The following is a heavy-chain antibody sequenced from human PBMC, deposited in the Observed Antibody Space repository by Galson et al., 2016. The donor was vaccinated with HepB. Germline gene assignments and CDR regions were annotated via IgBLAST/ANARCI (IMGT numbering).Heavy chain of an antibody. V-gene: IGHV1-18*03. D-gene: IGHD3-3*01. J-gene: IGHJ6*02. CDR2: ISTYNRNT. Sequence: SVKVSCKASGYIYSSYGISWVRQAPGQGLEWIGWISTYNRNTNYAQNFQDRVTMTTDTSTSTAYLHLRSLRPDDMAVYYCARVDFGASYYYGMDVWGQGTTVTVSS. CDR1: GYIYSSYG. CDR3: ARVDFGASYYYGMDV.